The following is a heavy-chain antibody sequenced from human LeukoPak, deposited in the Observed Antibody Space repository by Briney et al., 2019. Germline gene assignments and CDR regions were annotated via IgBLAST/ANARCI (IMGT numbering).Heavy chain of an antibody. J-gene: IGHJ1*01. CDR2: ISSSSSYI. CDR1: GFTFSSYS. D-gene: IGHD6-13*01. CDR3: AKDSPQTYSSSWYRDFQH. Sequence: PGGSLRLSCAASGFTFSSYSMNWVRQAPGKGLEWVSSISSSSSYIYYADSVKGRFTISRDNSKNTLYLQMNSLRAEDTAVYYCAKDSPQTYSSSWYRDFQHWGQGTLVTVSS. V-gene: IGHV3-21*01.